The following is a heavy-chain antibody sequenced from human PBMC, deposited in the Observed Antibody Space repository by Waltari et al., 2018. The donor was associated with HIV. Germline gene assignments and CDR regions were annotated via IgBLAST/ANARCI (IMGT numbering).Heavy chain of an antibody. CDR2: IVVGSGNT. V-gene: IGHV1-58*01. Sequence: QMQLVQSGPEVKKPGTSVKVSCKASGFTFTSSAVQWVRQARGQRLEWIGWIVVGSGNTNYAQKFQERVTITRDMSTSTAYMELSSLRSEDTAVYYCAADRSGNETPNWFDPWGQGTLVTVSS. J-gene: IGHJ5*02. CDR3: AADRSGNETPNWFDP. D-gene: IGHD1-1*01. CDR1: GFTFTSSA.